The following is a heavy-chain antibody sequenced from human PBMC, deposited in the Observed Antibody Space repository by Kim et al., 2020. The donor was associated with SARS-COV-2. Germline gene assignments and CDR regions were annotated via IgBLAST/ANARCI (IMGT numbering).Heavy chain of an antibody. V-gene: IGHV7-4-1*02. D-gene: IGHD6-6*01. CDR3: ARGVFEYSSSFDY. J-gene: IGHJ4*02. Sequence: AQGFTGRFVFSLDTSVSTAYLQISSLKAEDTAVYYCARGVFEYSSSFDYWGQGTLVTVSS.